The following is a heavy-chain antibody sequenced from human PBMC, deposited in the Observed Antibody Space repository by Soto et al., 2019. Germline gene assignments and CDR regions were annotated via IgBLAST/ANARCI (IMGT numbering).Heavy chain of an antibody. J-gene: IGHJ4*02. CDR3: ARTPNSFVGAIRFDY. CDR2: IYYSGST. V-gene: IGHV4-61*01. CDR1: GGSVSSGSYY. D-gene: IGHD3-16*01. Sequence: SETLSLTCTVSGGSVSSGSYYWSWIRQPPGKGLEWIGYIYYSGSTNYNPSLKSRVTISVDTSKNQFSLKLSSVTAADTAVYYCARTPNSFVGAIRFDYWGQGTLVTVSS.